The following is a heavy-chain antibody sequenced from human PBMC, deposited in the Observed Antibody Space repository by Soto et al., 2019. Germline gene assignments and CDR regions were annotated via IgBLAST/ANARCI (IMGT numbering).Heavy chain of an antibody. CDR1: GFPFRDYA. CDR3: GKGRRVSSWSVCHF. V-gene: IGHV3-23*01. Sequence: VQLLESGGGLVQPGGSLRLSCAASGFPFRDYAMNWVRQAPGKGLEWVSDISGNGDSARYADSVKGRFTVSRDNSRDTLDLQMNIFRVDEKDVYYCGKGRRVSSWSVCHFWGQGTLVTVAS. D-gene: IGHD6-13*01. CDR2: ISGNGDSA. J-gene: IGHJ4*02.